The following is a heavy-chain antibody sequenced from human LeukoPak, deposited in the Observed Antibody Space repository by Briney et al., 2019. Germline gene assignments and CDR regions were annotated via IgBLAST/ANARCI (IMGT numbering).Heavy chain of an antibody. CDR1: GFTFSSYS. Sequence: GGCLRLSCAASGFTFSSYSMNWVCQAPGKGLEWVSSISSSSSYIYYADSVKGRFTISRDNAKNSLYLQMNSLRAEDTAVYYCAREPGIAAAGTSLDFADWGQGTLVTVSS. V-gene: IGHV3-21*01. D-gene: IGHD6-13*01. CDR3: AREPGIAAAGTSLDFAD. J-gene: IGHJ4*02. CDR2: ISSSSSYI.